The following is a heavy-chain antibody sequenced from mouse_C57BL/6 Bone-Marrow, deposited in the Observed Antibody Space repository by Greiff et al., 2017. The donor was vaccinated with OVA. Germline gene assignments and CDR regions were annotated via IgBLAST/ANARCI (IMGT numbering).Heavy chain of an antibody. D-gene: IGHD1-1*02. CDR3: AIWSYWYFDV. CDR2: IHPNSGST. V-gene: IGHV1-64*01. Sequence: QVQLQQSGAELVKPGASVKLSCKASGYTFTSYWMHWVKQRPGQGLEWIGMIHPNSGSTNYNEKFKSKATLTVDKSSSTAYMQLSSLTSEDSAVYYCAIWSYWYFDVWGTGTTVTVSS. J-gene: IGHJ1*03. CDR1: GYTFTSYW.